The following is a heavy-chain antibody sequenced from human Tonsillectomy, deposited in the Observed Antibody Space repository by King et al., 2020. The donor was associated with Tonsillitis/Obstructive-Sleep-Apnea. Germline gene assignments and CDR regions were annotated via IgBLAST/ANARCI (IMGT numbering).Heavy chain of an antibody. D-gene: IGHD2-2*01. Sequence: QLVQSGAEVKKPGSSVKVSCKASGGTFSSYAISWVRQAPGQGLEWMGGIIPIFGTANYAQKFQGRVTITADESTSTAYMELSSLRSEDTAVYYCARERVVGVVPAAMHYYYYMDVWGKGTTVTVSS. J-gene: IGHJ6*03. CDR2: IIPIFGTA. V-gene: IGHV1-69*12. CDR3: ARERVVGVVPAAMHYYYYMDV. CDR1: GGTFSSYA.